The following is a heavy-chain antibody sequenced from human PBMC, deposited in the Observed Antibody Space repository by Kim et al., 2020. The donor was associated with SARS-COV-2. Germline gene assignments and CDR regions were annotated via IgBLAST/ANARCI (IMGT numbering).Heavy chain of an antibody. CDR3: AKEGAYCGGEPICPARWFDP. V-gene: IGHV3-33*06. D-gene: IGHD2-21*01. CDR2: IWYDGSNK. J-gene: IGHJ5*02. Sequence: RGSLRLSCAASGFTFSSYGMHWVRQAPGKGLEWVAVIWYDGSNKYYADSVKGRFTISRDNSKNTLYLQMNSLRAEDTAVYYCAKEGAYCGGEPICPARWFDPWGQGTLVTVSS. CDR1: GFTFSSYG.